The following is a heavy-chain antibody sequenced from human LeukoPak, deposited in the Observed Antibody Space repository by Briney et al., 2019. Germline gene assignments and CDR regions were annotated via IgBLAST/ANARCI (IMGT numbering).Heavy chain of an antibody. V-gene: IGHV3-30*03. CDR1: GFTFSSYG. CDR2: ISYDGSNK. J-gene: IGHJ4*02. Sequence: GGSLRLSCAASGFTFSSYGMHWVRQAPGKGLEWVAVISYDGSNKYYTDSVKGRFTISRDNSKNTLYLQMNSLRAEDTAVYYCAGGYGTFPYWGQGTLVTVPS. CDR3: AGGYGTFPY. D-gene: IGHD5-18*01.